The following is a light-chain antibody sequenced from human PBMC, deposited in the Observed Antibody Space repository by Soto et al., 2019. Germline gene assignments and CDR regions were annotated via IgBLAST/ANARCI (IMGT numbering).Light chain of an antibody. J-gene: IGKJ2*01. Sequence: EIVMTQSPATLSVSPGERATLSCRASQSVSSNFAWYQQKPGQAPRRLIYGASTRAAGIPARFSGSGSGTEFTLTISSLQSEDFAVYYCQQYNNWPPGTFGQGTKLEIK. CDR3: QQYNNWPPGT. CDR1: QSVSSN. CDR2: GAS. V-gene: IGKV3-15*01.